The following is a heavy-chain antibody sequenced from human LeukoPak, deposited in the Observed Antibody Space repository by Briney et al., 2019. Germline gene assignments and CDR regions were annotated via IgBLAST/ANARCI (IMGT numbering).Heavy chain of an antibody. J-gene: IGHJ4*02. D-gene: IGHD3-10*01. V-gene: IGHV4-39*01. CDR3: ARSSWFGESIFDY. CDR2: IYYSGST. CDR1: GGSISSSSYY. Sequence: RASETLSLTCTVSGGSISSSSYYWGWIRQTPGKGLEWIGSIYYSGSTYYNPSLKSRVTISVDTSKNQFSLKLSSVTAADTAVYYCARSSWFGESIFDYWGQGTLVTVSS.